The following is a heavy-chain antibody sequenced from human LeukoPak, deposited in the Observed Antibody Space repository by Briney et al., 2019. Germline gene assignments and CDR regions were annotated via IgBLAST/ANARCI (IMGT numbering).Heavy chain of an antibody. CDR3: AKDLQPDSSGWYVGDY. Sequence: GGSLRLSCAASGFTFSSYEMNWVRQAPGKGLEWVSYIDSSGSTIHYADSVKGRFTISRDNAKNSLYLQMNSLRAEDTAVYYCAKDLQPDSSGWYVGDYWGQGTLVTVSS. J-gene: IGHJ4*02. CDR2: IDSSGSTI. CDR1: GFTFSSYE. V-gene: IGHV3-48*03. D-gene: IGHD6-19*01.